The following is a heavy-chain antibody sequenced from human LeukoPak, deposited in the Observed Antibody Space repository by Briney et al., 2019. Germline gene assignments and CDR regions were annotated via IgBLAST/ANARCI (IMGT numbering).Heavy chain of an antibody. J-gene: IGHJ6*03. CDR1: GGSISSGDYY. Sequence: SETLSLTCSVSGGSISSGDYYWSWIRQPPGRGLEWIGYIYYSGSTYYNPSLKSRVTISVDTSKNQFSLKLSSVTAADTAVYYCARVSYGGNYYYYYIDVWGKGTTVTFSS. CDR2: IYYSGST. D-gene: IGHD4-23*01. V-gene: IGHV4-30-4*08. CDR3: ARVSYGGNYYYYYIDV.